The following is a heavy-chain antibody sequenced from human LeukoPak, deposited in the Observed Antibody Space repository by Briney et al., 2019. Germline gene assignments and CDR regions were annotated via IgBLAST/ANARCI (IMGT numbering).Heavy chain of an antibody. CDR2: IYYSGST. V-gene: IGHV4-61*01. J-gene: IGHJ4*02. CDR1: GGSVNSRYHY. D-gene: IGHD6-19*01. Sequence: SETLSLTCTVSGGSVNSRYHYWSWVRQPPGTGLEWIGYIYYSGSTNYNPSLKSRVTILIDTSKNQFSLNLRSVTAADTAMYYCARSRYSSGWYYFDYWGQGTLVTVSS. CDR3: ARSRYSSGWYYFDY.